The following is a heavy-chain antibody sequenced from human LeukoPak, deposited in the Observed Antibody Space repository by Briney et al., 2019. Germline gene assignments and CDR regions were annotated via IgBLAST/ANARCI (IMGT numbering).Heavy chain of an antibody. Sequence: PGGSLRLSCAASGFTFSSYSMNWVRQAPGKGLEWVSSISSSSSYIYYADSVKGRFTISRDNAKNSLYLQMNSLRAEDTAVYYCANSAVAGQSFDYWGQGTLVTVSS. D-gene: IGHD6-19*01. CDR3: ANSAVAGQSFDY. J-gene: IGHJ4*02. CDR1: GFTFSSYS. V-gene: IGHV3-21*04. CDR2: ISSSSSYI.